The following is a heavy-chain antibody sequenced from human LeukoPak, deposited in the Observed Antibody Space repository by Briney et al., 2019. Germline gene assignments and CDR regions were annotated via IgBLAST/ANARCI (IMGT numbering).Heavy chain of an antibody. CDR2: ISAYNGNT. V-gene: IGHV1-18*01. CDR1: GYTFTIYG. CDR3: ARGRSSGWLDYDY. J-gene: IGHJ4*02. D-gene: IGHD6-19*01. Sequence: ASVTVSCKASGYTFTIYGISWVRQAPGQGLEGMVWISAYNGNTNYAQKLQGRVQTTTDPSTRTAYMKLRSLRSDDTAVYYCARGRSSGWLDYDYWGQGTLVTVSS.